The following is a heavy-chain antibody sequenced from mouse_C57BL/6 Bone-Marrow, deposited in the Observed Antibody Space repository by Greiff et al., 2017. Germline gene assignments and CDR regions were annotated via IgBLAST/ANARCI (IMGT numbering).Heavy chain of an antibody. D-gene: IGHD2-3*01. CDR3: ARGGWLLPYFDY. Sequence: QVQLQQPGAELVKPGASVKLSCKASGYTFTSYWMQWVKQRPGQGLEWIGEIDPSDSYTNYNQKFKCKATLTVDTSSSTAYLQLSSLTSEDSAVYYCARGGWLLPYFDYWGQGTTRTVSS. J-gene: IGHJ2*01. CDR1: GYTFTSYW. V-gene: IGHV1-50*01. CDR2: IDPSDSYT.